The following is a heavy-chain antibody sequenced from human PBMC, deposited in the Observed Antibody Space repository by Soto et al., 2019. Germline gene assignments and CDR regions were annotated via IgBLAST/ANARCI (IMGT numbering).Heavy chain of an antibody. CDR2: INAGNGNT. J-gene: IGHJ4*02. D-gene: IGHD6-6*01. Sequence: QVQLVQSGAEVKKPGASMKVSCKASGYTFTSYAMHWVRQGPGQRLEWMGWINAGNGNTKYSQKFQGRVTITRDTSASTAYMELSSLRSEDTAVYYCARYSRSSGPFDYWGQGTLVTVSS. CDR1: GYTFTSYA. V-gene: IGHV1-3*01. CDR3: ARYSRSSGPFDY.